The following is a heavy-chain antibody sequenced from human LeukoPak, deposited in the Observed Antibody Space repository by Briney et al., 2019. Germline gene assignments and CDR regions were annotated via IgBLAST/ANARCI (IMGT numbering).Heavy chain of an antibody. CDR3: ARGSYYFDY. CDR2: IKLDGSEK. CDR1: GFTFSSYW. D-gene: IGHD1-26*01. V-gene: IGHV3-7*01. J-gene: IGHJ4*02. Sequence: GGCLRLSCAASGFTFSSYWMNWVRQAPGKGLEWVANIKLDGSEKYYVDSVKGRFTISRDNAKNSLYLQMNSLRAEDTAVYYCARGSYYFDYWGQGTLVTVSS.